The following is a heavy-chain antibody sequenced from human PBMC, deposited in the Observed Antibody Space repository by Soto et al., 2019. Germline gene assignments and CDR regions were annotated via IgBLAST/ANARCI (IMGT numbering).Heavy chain of an antibody. Sequence: QVQLQQWGAGLLKPSETLSLTCAVYGGSFSGYYWTWIRQPPGKGLEWIGEINHSGSTNYNPSLKSRVTLSVDTSKNQFSLKLSSVTAADTAVYYGARPLQKGWTGAFDIWGQGTMVTVSS. J-gene: IGHJ3*02. D-gene: IGHD1-1*01. V-gene: IGHV4-34*01. CDR2: INHSGST. CDR3: ARPLQKGWTGAFDI. CDR1: GGSFSGYY.